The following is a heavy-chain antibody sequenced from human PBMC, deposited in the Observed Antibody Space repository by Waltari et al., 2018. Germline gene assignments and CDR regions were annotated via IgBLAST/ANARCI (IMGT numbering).Heavy chain of an antibody. V-gene: IGHV3-21*03. J-gene: IGHJ4*02. D-gene: IGHD4-17*01. CDR3: ARALTTPNDY. CDR2: ITDSGAYT. Sequence: EVQLVESGGGLVKPGGSLRLSCTASGFRLRTFGMSWVRQAPGKGLEWVSSITDSGAYTYYADSMKGRFTISRDNTKNSLYLHMSSLRAEDTAVYYCARALTTPNDYWGQGTLVTVSS. CDR1: GFRLRTFG.